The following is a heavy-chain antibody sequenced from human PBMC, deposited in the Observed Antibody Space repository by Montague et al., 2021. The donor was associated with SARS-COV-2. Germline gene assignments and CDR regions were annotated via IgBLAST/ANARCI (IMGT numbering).Heavy chain of an antibody. V-gene: IGHV4-39*01. CDR3: ARFPTSYYYDSKAAPATPGAFDI. CDR2: IYYSGST. J-gene: IGHJ3*02. CDR1: GGSISSSSYY. D-gene: IGHD3-22*01. Sequence: SETLSLTCTVSGGSISSSSYYWGWLRQPPGKGLEWIGSIYYSGSTYYNPSLKSRVTISVDTSKNQFSLKLSSATAADTAVYYCARFPTSYYYDSKAAPATPGAFDIWGQGTMVTVSS.